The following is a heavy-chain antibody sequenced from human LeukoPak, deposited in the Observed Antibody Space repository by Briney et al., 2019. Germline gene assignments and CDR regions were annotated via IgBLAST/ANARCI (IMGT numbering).Heavy chain of an antibody. Sequence: SSETLSLTCTVSGGSISSYYWSWIRQPPGKGLEWIGYIYYSGSTNYNPSLKSRVTISVDTSKNQFSLKLSSVTAADTAVYYCARHPGIWAFDIWGQGTMVTVSS. CDR3: ARHPGIWAFDI. V-gene: IGHV4-59*08. J-gene: IGHJ3*02. D-gene: IGHD2-15*01. CDR2: IYYSGST. CDR1: GGSISSYY.